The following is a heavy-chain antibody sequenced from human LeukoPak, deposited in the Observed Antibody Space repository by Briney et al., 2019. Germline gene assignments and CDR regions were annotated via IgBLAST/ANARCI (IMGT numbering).Heavy chain of an antibody. D-gene: IGHD2-21*01. CDR1: GGSISSYY. J-gene: IGHJ5*02. CDR3: ARAYVVVIAGWFDP. Sequence: SETLSLTCTVSGGSISSYYWSWIRQPPGKGLEWIGYIYYSGSTNYNPSLKSRVTISVDTSKNQFSLKLSSVTAADTAVYYCARAYVVVIAGWFDPWGQGTLVTVSS. V-gene: IGHV4-59*08. CDR2: IYYSGST.